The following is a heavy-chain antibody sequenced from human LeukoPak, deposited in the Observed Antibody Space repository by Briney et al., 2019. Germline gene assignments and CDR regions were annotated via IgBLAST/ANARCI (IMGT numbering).Heavy chain of an antibody. Sequence: SETLSLTCAVYGGSFSGYYWSWIRQPPGKGLEWIGEINHSGSTNYNPSLKSRVTISVDTSKNQFSLKLSSVTAADTAVYYCARYSSNGCFDYWGQGALVTVSS. CDR1: GGSFSGYY. J-gene: IGHJ4*02. D-gene: IGHD6-19*01. CDR2: INHSGST. CDR3: ARYSSNGCFDY. V-gene: IGHV4-34*01.